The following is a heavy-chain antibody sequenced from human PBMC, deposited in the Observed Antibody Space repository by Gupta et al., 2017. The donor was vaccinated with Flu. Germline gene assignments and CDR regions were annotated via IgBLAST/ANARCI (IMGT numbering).Heavy chain of an antibody. J-gene: IGHJ4*01. V-gene: IGHV1-3*01. Sequence: VRQAPGQRLEWMGWINADNGDTKYSQKFQGRVNITRDTAASTAYMELSSLRSEDTAVYYCARGGWIQLWILDYWGQGTLVTVSS. CDR2: INADNGDT. D-gene: IGHD5-18*01. CDR3: ARGGWIQLWILDY.